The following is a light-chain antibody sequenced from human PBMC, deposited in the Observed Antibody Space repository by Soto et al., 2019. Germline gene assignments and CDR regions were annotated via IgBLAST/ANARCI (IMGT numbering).Light chain of an antibody. CDR2: EVS. J-gene: IGLJ3*02. CDR1: SSDVGGYNY. CDR3: SSYTSSTTWV. Sequence: QSALTQPASVSGSAGQSIAISCTGTSSDVGGYNYVSWYQQHPGKAPKLLLSEVSKRPSGVSDRFSGSRSGNTASLTISGLQAEDESNYYCSSYTSSTTWVFGGGTQLTVL. V-gene: IGLV2-14*01.